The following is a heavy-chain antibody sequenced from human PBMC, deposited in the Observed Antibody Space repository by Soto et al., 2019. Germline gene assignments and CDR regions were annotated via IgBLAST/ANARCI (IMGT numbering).Heavy chain of an antibody. J-gene: IGHJ5*02. CDR1: GGTFSSYA. D-gene: IGHD4-17*01. Sequence: QVQLVQSGAEVKKPGSSVKVSCKASGGTFSSYAISWVRQAPGQGLEWMGGIIPILGTANYAQKFQGRVTITADESTSTAYMELSSLRSEDTAVYYCARWAHYARNLNNWFDPWGQGTLVTVSS. CDR2: IIPILGTA. CDR3: ARWAHYARNLNNWFDP. V-gene: IGHV1-69*01.